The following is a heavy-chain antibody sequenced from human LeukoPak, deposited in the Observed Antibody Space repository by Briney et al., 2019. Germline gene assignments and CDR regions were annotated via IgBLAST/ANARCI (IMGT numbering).Heavy chain of an antibody. D-gene: IGHD4-11*01. CDR2: ISGSGYNT. J-gene: IGHJ6*02. CDR3: AKILTTVTSFYYGMDV. V-gene: IGHV3-23*01. CDR1: GFTFSNYA. Sequence: AGGSLRLSWAASGFTFSNYAISCVRQAPGKGLEWVSAISGSGYNTYYADSVKGRFTISRDNSRNTLYLQMHSLRADDTAVYYCAKILTTVTSFYYGMDVWGQGTTVTVSS.